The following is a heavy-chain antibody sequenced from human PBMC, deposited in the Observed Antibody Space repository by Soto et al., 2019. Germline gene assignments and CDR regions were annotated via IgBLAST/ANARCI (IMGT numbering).Heavy chain of an antibody. D-gene: IGHD6-13*01. CDR2: ISYDGSNK. Sequence: PGGSLRLSCAASGFTFSSYAMHWVRQAPGKGLEWVAVISYDGSNKYYADSVKGRFTISRDNSKNTLYLQMNSLRAEDTAVYYCARDFKPAAFDYWGQGILVTVSS. CDR3: ARDFKPAAFDY. V-gene: IGHV3-30-3*01. J-gene: IGHJ4*02. CDR1: GFTFSSYA.